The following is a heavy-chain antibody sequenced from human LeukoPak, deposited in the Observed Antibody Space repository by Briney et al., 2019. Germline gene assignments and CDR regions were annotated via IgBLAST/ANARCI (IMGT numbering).Heavy chain of an antibody. Sequence: SETLSLTCAVYGGSFSGYYWSWIRQPPGKGLEWIGAINHSGSTNYNPSLKSRVTISVDTSKNQFSLKLSSVTAADTAVYYCASTASSGYYYGYWGQGTLVTVSS. CDR1: GGSFSGYY. V-gene: IGHV4-34*01. J-gene: IGHJ4*02. D-gene: IGHD3-22*01. CDR3: ASTASSGYYYGY. CDR2: INHSGST.